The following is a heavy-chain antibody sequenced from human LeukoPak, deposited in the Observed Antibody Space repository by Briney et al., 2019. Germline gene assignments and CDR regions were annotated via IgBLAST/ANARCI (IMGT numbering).Heavy chain of an antibody. D-gene: IGHD3-10*01. CDR1: GFTFSSYS. Sequence: PGGSLRLSCAASGFTFSSYSMNWVRQAPGKGLEWVSVIYSGGSTYYADSVKGRFTISRHNSKNTLYLQMNSLRAEDTAVYYCARVKVTMVRGVTMGYYYYGMDVWGQGTTVTVSS. V-gene: IGHV3-53*04. CDR2: IYSGGST. CDR3: ARVKVTMVRGVTMGYYYYGMDV. J-gene: IGHJ6*02.